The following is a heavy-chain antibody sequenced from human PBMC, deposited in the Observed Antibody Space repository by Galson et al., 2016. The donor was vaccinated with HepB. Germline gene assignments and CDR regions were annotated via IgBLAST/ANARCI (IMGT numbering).Heavy chain of an antibody. CDR1: GFTFSDYY. CDR3: ARDYILWGFDY. Sequence: SLRLSCAASGFTFSDYYMHWIRQAPGKGLEWVSYISSSGSTIYYADSVKGRFTISRDNAKNSVYLQMNSLRAEDTAVYYGARDYILWGFDYWGQGPLVTVSS. CDR2: ISSSGSTI. V-gene: IGHV3-11*01. D-gene: IGHD2-21*01. J-gene: IGHJ4*02.